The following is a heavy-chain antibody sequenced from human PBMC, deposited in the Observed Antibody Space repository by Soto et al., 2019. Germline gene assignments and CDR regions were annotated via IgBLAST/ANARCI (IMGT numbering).Heavy chain of an antibody. V-gene: IGHV4-4*02. CDR2: IYHSGDT. CDR3: ARGVYSSSGFDP. Sequence: SETLSLTCGVSGDAMRSSNWWTWVRQPPGKGLEWIGEIYHSGDTNYNPSLKSRVTLSVDKSKNHFSLTLTSVTAADTAIYYCARGVYSSSGFDPWGQGTLVTVSS. D-gene: IGHD6-6*01. J-gene: IGHJ5*02. CDR1: GDAMRSSNW.